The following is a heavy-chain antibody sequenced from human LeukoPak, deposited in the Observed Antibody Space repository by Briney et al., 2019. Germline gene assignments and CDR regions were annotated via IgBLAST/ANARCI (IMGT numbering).Heavy chain of an antibody. CDR1: GFTFTNYG. J-gene: IGHJ1*01. Sequence: GGSLRLSCAASGFTFTNYGMHWVRQAPGKGLEWVAVISYDGSSKNYADSVKGRFTISRDNSKNTLFLQMNSLRAEDTALYYCAKPLYDSSGYYYIQHWGQGTLVTVSS. CDR2: ISYDGSSK. D-gene: IGHD3-22*01. CDR3: AKPLYDSSGYYYIQH. V-gene: IGHV3-30*18.